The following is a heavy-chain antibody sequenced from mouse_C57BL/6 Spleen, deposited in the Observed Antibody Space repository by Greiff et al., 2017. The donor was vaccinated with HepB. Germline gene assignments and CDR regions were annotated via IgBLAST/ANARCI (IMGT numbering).Heavy chain of an antibody. J-gene: IGHJ1*03. CDR1: GYTFTSYW. V-gene: IGHV1-52*01. Sequence: QVQLQQPGAELVRPGSSVKLSCKASGYTFTSYWMHWVKQRPIQGLEWIGNIDPSDSETHYNQKFKDKATLTVDKSSSTAYMQLSSLTSEDSAVYYCARHRWDWYFDVWGTGTTVTVSS. CDR3: ARHRWDWYFDV. D-gene: IGHD4-1*01. CDR2: IDPSDSET.